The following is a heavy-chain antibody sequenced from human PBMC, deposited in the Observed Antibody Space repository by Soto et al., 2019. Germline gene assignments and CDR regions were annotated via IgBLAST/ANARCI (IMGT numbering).Heavy chain of an antibody. V-gene: IGHV1-46*01. CDR3: ARIWSGPPPYWYYGMDV. J-gene: IGHJ6*02. CDR2: INPSGGST. D-gene: IGHD3-3*01. CDR1: GYTFTSYY. Sequence: ASVKVSCKASGYTFTSYYMHWVRQAPGQGLEWMGIINPSGGSTSYAQKFQGRVTMTRDTSTSTVYMELSSLRSEDTAVYYCARIWSGPPPYWYYGMDVWGQGTTVTVSS.